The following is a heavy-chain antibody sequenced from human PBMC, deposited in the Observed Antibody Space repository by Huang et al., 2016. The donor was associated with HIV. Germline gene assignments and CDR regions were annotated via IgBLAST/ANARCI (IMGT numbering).Heavy chain of an antibody. D-gene: IGHD3-22*01. V-gene: IGHV1-69*13. J-gene: IGHJ4*02. CDR2: IIPIFGTA. Sequence: QVQLVQSGAEVKKPGSSVKVSCKASGGTFSSYAISWGRQAPGQGLEWVGGIIPIFGTANYAQKFQGRVTITADESTSTAYMELSSLRSEDTAVYYCARARGYYDSSVSYYFDYWGQGTLVTVSS. CDR1: GGTFSSYA. CDR3: ARARGYYDSSVSYYFDY.